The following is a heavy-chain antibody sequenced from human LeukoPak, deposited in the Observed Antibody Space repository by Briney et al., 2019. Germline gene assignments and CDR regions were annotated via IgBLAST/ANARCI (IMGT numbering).Heavy chain of an antibody. D-gene: IGHD6-6*01. CDR1: GFTVNSNY. Sequence: GGSLRLSCAASGFTVNSNYMSWVRQAPGKGLEWVANIKQDRSEKYYVDSVKGRFTISRDNAKNSLYLQMNSLRAEDTAVYYCARPPYSSSPDDYWGQGTLVTVSS. CDR2: IKQDRSEK. J-gene: IGHJ4*02. CDR3: ARPPYSSSPDDY. V-gene: IGHV3-7*01.